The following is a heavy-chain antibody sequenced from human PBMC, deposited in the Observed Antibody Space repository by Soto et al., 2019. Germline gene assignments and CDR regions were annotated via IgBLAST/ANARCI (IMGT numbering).Heavy chain of an antibody. J-gene: IGHJ3*02. V-gene: IGHV1-69*13. CDR2: IIPIFGTA. CDR3: ARDPSRSYCGGDCYSVAFDI. D-gene: IGHD2-21*02. CDR1: GGTFSSYA. Sequence: SVKVSCKASGGTFSSYAISWVRQAPGQGLEWMGGIIPIFGTANYAQKFQGRVTITADESTSTAYMELSSLRSEDTAVYYCARDPSRSYCGGDCYSVAFDIWGQGTMVTV.